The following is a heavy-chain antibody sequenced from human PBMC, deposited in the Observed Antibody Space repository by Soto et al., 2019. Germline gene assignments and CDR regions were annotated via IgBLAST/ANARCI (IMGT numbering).Heavy chain of an antibody. CDR2: IKQDGSEK. CDR3: ARDRAVRPGEQDDAFDI. CDR1: GFTFSSYW. Sequence: GGSLRLSCAASGFTFSSYWMSWVRQAPGKGLEWVANIKQDGSEKYYVDSVKGRFTISRDNAKNSLYLQMNSRRAEDTAVYYCARDRAVRPGEQDDAFDIWGQGTMVTVSS. J-gene: IGHJ3*02. V-gene: IGHV3-7*01. D-gene: IGHD2-21*01.